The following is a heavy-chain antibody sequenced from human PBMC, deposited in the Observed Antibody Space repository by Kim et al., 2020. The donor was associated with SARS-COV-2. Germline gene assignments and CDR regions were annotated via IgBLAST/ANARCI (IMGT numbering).Heavy chain of an antibody. D-gene: IGHD3-16*02. CDR2: IYTSGRT. Sequence: LETLSLTCTVSGDSLSSDYWSWNRQPAGKGLEWIGRIYTSGRTNYNPSLQSRVTMSVDMSKNQFSLKLSSVTAADTAVYYCASALGHWGQGTLVTVSS. CDR1: GDSLSSDY. V-gene: IGHV4-4*07. J-gene: IGHJ4*02. CDR3: ASALGH.